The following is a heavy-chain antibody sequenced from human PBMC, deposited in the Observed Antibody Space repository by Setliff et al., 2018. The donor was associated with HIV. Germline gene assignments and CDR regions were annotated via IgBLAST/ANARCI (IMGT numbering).Heavy chain of an antibody. J-gene: IGHJ4*02. D-gene: IGHD6-19*01. CDR1: GYTFTSYD. CDR2: MNPNSGNT. V-gene: IGHV1-8*03. Sequence: ASVKVSCKASGYTFTSYDINWVRQATGQGLEWMGWMNPNSGNTGYAQKFQGRVTIARDTSASTAYMELSSLRSEDTAVYYCARLSGWYEGDFDYWGQGTLVTVSS. CDR3: ARLSGWYEGDFDY.